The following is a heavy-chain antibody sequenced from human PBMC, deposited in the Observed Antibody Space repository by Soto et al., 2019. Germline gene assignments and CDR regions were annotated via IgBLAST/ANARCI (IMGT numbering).Heavy chain of an antibody. CDR2: ITGSRSTI. CDR1: GFTFSNYS. J-gene: IGHJ4*02. Sequence: EVQLVQSGGGLVQPGGSLRLPCAASGFTFSNYSMNWFRQSPAMGLEWVSYITGSRSTIYYAASVRGRFTISRDNARSSLYLQMNSLRDEDTAVYYCARAGHVPGALVDYWGQGNLVIVSS. V-gene: IGHV3-48*02. D-gene: IGHD2-2*01. CDR3: ARAGHVPGALVDY.